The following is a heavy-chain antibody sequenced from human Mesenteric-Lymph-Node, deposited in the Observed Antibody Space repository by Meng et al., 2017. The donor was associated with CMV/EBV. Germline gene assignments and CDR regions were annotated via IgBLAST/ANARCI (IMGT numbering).Heavy chain of an antibody. J-gene: IGHJ4*02. Sequence: FSNYALNWCRQAPGQGLEWMGSINTNTGNPTYARGFTGRFVFSLDTSVSTAYLHISSLEAEDTAVYFCARDHGAYYFGSGSQYFFDYWGQGTLVTVSS. V-gene: IGHV7-4-1*02. CDR1: FSNYA. CDR2: INTNTGNP. D-gene: IGHD3-10*01. CDR3: ARDHGAYYFGSGSQYFFDY.